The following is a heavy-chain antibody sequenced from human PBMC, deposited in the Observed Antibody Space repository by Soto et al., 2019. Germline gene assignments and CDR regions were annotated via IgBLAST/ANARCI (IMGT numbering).Heavy chain of an antibody. CDR1: GGSFRGHY. V-gene: IGHV4-34*01. J-gene: IGHJ5*02. D-gene: IGHD3-10*01. Sequence: SESLSLTCAVFGGSFRGHYWGWIRQPPGGGLEWIGEFNHSGTTNNNPSLKSRVTISVNTSKNQSTHKMNSATAPDTAVYYGARRTAGGSETYDNSGFEPWGQGTLVTVSS. CDR3: ARRTAGGSETYDNSGFEP. CDR2: FNHSGTT.